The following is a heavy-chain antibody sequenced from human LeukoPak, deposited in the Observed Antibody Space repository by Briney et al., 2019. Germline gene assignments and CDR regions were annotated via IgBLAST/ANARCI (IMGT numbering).Heavy chain of an antibody. D-gene: IGHD3-22*01. CDR3: AKDPDTYYYDSSGYFDY. CDR2: ISGSGGST. CDR1: GFTFSSYA. J-gene: IGHJ4*02. V-gene: IGHV3-23*01. Sequence: PGRSLRLSCAASGFTFSSYAMSWVRQAPGKGLEWVSAISGSGGSTYYADSVKGRFTISRDNSKNTLYLQMNSLRAEDTAVYYCAKDPDTYYYDSSGYFDYWGQGTLVTVSS.